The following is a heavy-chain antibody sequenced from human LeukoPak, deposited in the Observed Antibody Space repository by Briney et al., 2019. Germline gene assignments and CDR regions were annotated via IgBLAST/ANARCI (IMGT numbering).Heavy chain of an antibody. CDR2: IYYSGST. D-gene: IGHD5-12*01. J-gene: IGHJ4*02. Sequence: PSETLSLTCTVSGGSISSYYWSWVRQPPGKGLEWIGYIYYSGSTNYNPSLKSRVTISVDKSKNQFSLKLSSVTAADTAVYYCARSRGYSGYDFDYWGQGTLVTVSS. CDR3: ARSRGYSGYDFDY. V-gene: IGHV4-59*12. CDR1: GGSISSYY.